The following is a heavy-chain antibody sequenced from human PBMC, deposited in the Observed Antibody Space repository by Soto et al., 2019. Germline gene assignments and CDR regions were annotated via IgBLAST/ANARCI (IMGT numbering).Heavy chain of an antibody. CDR3: ARTAGGSDPLFDY. D-gene: IGHD2-15*01. J-gene: IGHJ4*02. Sequence: LALTCTVSGGSISSYYWSWIRQPPGKGLEWIGYIYYSGSTNYNPSLKSRVTISVDTSKNQFSLKLSSVTAADTAVYYCARTAGGSDPLFDYWGQGTLVTVSS. CDR2: IYYSGST. V-gene: IGHV4-59*01. CDR1: GGSISSYY.